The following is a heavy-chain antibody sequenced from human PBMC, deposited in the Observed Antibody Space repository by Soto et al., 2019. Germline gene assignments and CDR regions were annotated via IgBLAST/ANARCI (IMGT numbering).Heavy chain of an antibody. CDR1: GGSISSYY. D-gene: IGHD3-22*01. CDR3: ARHVKWLLAQYNWFDP. V-gene: IGHV4-59*08. Sequence: QVQLQESGPGLVKPSETLSLTCTVSGGSISSYYWSWIRQPPGKGLEWIGYIYYSGSTNYNPSLKSRVTISVDTSKNQFSLKLSSVTAADTAVYYCARHVKWLLAQYNWFDPWGQGTLVTVSS. CDR2: IYYSGST. J-gene: IGHJ5*02.